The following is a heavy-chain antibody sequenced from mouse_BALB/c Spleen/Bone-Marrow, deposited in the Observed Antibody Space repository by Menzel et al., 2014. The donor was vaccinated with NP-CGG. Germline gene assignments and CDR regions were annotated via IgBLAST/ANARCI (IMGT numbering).Heavy chain of an antibody. V-gene: IGHV1-54*03. Sequence: LVESGAELVRPGTSVKVSCKASGYAFTNYLIEWVKQRPGQGLEWIGVINPGSGATNYNENFKGKATLTADKSSSTPYMQLSSLTSDDSAVYFCARRLTGTLYFDYWGRGTTLTVSS. CDR3: ARRLTGTLYFDY. J-gene: IGHJ2*01. D-gene: IGHD4-1*01. CDR1: GYAFTNYL. CDR2: INPGSGAT.